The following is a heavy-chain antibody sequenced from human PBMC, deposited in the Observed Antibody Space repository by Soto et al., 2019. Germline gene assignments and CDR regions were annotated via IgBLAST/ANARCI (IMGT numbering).Heavy chain of an antibody. V-gene: IGHV1-69*12. CDR1: GGTFSSYA. CDR3: AREVAYGDYGYYYGMAV. J-gene: IGHJ6*02. D-gene: IGHD4-17*01. CDR2: IIPIFGTA. Sequence: QVQLVQSGAEVKKPGSSVKVSCKASGGTFSSYAISWVRQAPGQGLEWMGGIIPIFGTANYAQKFQGRVTITAXXSXSXDYVELSSLRSEDTAVYYGAREVAYGDYGYYYGMAVWGQGTTVTVSS.